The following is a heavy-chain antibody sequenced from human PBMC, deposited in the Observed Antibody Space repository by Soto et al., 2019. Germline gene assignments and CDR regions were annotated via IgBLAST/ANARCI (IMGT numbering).Heavy chain of an antibody. CDR3: ARISSFDFWSGPDAFYI. CDR1: GGSLNSEHYH. Sequence: PSETLSLTCTVSGGSLNSEHYHWTWIRQAPGKGLEWIGYIYYSGSTYYNPSLQSRVTMSVDTSKNQFSLRLSSVTAADTAVYYCARISSFDFWSGPDAFYIWGQGTMVTVSS. V-gene: IGHV4-30-4*01. CDR2: IYYSGST. D-gene: IGHD3-3*01. J-gene: IGHJ3*02.